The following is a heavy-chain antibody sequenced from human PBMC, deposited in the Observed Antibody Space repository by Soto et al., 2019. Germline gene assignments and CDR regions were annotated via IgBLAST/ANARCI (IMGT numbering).Heavy chain of an antibody. D-gene: IGHD4-17*01. J-gene: IGHJ6*02. CDR2: ISHDGSNQ. CDR1: GFSFSDFG. CDR3: AKETRARAVTATRVNGMDV. Sequence: QVQLVESGGGVVQPGRSLRLSCAPSGFSFSDFGMHWVRQAPGKGLAWVAAISHDGSNQYYGDSVKGRFSISRDHSNHRLYLKMNNLKVEDSAIYYCAKETRARAVTATRVNGMDVWGQETTVPVSS. V-gene: IGHV3-30*18.